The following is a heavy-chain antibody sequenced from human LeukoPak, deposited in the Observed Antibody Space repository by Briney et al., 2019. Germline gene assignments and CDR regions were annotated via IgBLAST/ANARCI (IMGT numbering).Heavy chain of an antibody. Sequence: PGGSLRLSCAASGFTFSSFAMTWVRHAPDKGLEWVSAVSRNGDSTYYADSVKGRFTISRDNSKNTLYLQMNSLRAEDTALYYCAKDLIAVGDGYYFDYWGQGTLVTVSS. V-gene: IGHV3-23*01. CDR1: GFTFSSFA. D-gene: IGHD6-19*01. CDR3: AKDLIAVGDGYYFDY. CDR2: VSRNGDST. J-gene: IGHJ4*02.